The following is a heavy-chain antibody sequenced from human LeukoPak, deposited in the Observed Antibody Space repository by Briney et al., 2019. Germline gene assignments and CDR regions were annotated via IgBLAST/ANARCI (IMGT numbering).Heavy chain of an antibody. V-gene: IGHV4-59*01. Sequence: SETLSLTCTVSGGSIGSYYWGWIRQPPGQGLEWIGYIYYSGSTNYNPSLKSRVTISVDTSKNQFSLKLSSVTAADTAVYYCATDAGRYGGNGYWGQGTLVTVSS. D-gene: IGHD4-23*01. CDR1: GGSIGSYY. CDR2: IYYSGST. CDR3: ATDAGRYGGNGY. J-gene: IGHJ4*02.